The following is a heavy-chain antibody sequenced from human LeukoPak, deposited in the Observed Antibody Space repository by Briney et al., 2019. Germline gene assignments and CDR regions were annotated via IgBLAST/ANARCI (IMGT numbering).Heavy chain of an antibody. Sequence: ASVKVSCKASGYTFTSYGISWVRQAPGQGLEWMGWISAYNGNTNYAQKLQSRVTMTTDTSTSTAYMVLRSLGTDDNTVVYCCEDAWALPYFDHWGQGTLVTVSS. CDR1: GYTFTSYG. D-gene: IGHD7-27*01. CDR3: CEDAWALPYFDH. CDR2: ISAYNGNT. J-gene: IGHJ4*02. V-gene: IGHV1-18*01.